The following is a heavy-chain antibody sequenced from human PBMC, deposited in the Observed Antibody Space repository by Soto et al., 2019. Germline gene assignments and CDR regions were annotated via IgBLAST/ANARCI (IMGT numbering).Heavy chain of an antibody. CDR1: GGSIGSYY. D-gene: IGHD3-22*01. CDR2: IYYSGST. V-gene: IGHV4-59*01. J-gene: IGHJ4*02. CDR3: ARVGLGYYYDSSGYYYFDY. Sequence: ASETLSLTCTVSGGSIGSYYGSWIRQPPGKGLERIGYIYYSGSTNYNPSLKSRVTISVDTSKNQFSLKLSSVTAADTAVYYCARVGLGYYYDSSGYYYFDYWGQGTLVTVSS.